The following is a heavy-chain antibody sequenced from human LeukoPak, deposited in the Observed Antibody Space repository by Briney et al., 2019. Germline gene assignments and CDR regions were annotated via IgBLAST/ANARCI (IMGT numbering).Heavy chain of an antibody. CDR3: ARASEEWLPFDY. CDR1: GFTFSNYG. D-gene: IGHD3-3*01. J-gene: IGHJ4*02. CDR2: IYSGGST. V-gene: IGHV3-53*01. Sequence: GRSLRLSCGASGFTFSNYGMHWVRQAPGKGLEWVSVIYSGGSTYYADSVKGRFTISRDNSKNTLYLQMNSLRAEDTAVYYCARASEEWLPFDYWGQGTLVTVSS.